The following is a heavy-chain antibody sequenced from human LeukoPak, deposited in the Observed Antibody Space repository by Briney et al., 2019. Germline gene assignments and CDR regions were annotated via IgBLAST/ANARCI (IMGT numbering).Heavy chain of an antibody. D-gene: IGHD6-6*01. CDR2: ISSSGSFI. Sequence: GGSLRLSCAASGFTFSDYYMSWIRQAPGKGLEWVSYISSSGSFIYYADSVKGRFTISRDNSKNTLYLQMNSLRAEDTAVYYCAKEGYSSSPQFDYWGQGTLVTVSS. CDR1: GFTFSDYY. J-gene: IGHJ4*02. V-gene: IGHV3-11*01. CDR3: AKEGYSSSPQFDY.